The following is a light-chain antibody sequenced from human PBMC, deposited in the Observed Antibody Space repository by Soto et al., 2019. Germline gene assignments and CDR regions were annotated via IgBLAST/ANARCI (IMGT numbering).Light chain of an antibody. CDR2: KAS. J-gene: IGKJ4*01. V-gene: IGKV1-5*03. CDR3: QQYDSFSLT. Sequence: DIQMTQSPSTLSASVGDRVTITCRASQSISSWLAWYQQKPGKAPKRLIYKASNLESGVPSRFSGSGSGTEFTLTISSLQPDDIATYYCQQYDSFSLTFGGGTKVEIK. CDR1: QSISSW.